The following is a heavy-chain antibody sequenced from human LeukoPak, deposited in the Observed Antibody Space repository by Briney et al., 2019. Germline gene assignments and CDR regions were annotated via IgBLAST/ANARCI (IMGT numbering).Heavy chain of an antibody. J-gene: IGHJ4*02. Sequence: GGSLRLSCTASGITFGDYGVSWFRQAPGKGLEWIGFIRSKAYGGTTEDAASVRGRFTLSRDDSKNIVYLEMNILRAEDTAVYYCSTDYWRLGFDYWGQGTLVTVSS. D-gene: IGHD1-1*01. CDR3: STDYWRLGFDY. CDR2: IRSKAYGGTT. CDR1: GITFGDYG. V-gene: IGHV3-49*03.